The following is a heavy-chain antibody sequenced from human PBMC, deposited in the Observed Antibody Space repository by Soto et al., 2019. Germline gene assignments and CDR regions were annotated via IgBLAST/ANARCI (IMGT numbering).Heavy chain of an antibody. Sequence: QLQLQESAPGLVNPSETLSLTCTVSGGSIRDENYYGAWSRQSPGKGLEWIGGVYYSGASSYNPSLMSRVTISVDTSNNQFSLKLTSVTAADTAVYFCARRVGSGWHYYFDYWGQGTLVTVSS. CDR2: VYYSGAS. D-gene: IGHD6-19*01. J-gene: IGHJ4*02. CDR1: GGSIRDENYY. V-gene: IGHV4-39*01. CDR3: ARRVGSGWHYYFDY.